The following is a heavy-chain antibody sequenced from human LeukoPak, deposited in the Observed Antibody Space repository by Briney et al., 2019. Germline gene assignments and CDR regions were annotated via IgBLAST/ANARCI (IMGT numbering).Heavy chain of an antibody. Sequence: SETLSLTCAVYGGSFNGYYWSWIRQPPGKGLEWIGEINHSGSTNYNPSLKSRVTISVDTSKNQFSLKLSSVTAADTDVYYCASANDYDFWSGYYWDWGQGTLVTVSS. CDR3: ASANDYDFWSGYYWD. D-gene: IGHD3-3*01. CDR2: INHSGST. V-gene: IGHV4-34*01. CDR1: GGSFNGYY. J-gene: IGHJ4*02.